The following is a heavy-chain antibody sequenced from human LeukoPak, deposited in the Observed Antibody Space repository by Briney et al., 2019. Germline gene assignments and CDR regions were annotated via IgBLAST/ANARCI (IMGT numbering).Heavy chain of an antibody. CDR1: GGSFSSYY. CDR2: INHSGST. D-gene: IGHD3-22*01. J-gene: IGHJ4*02. CDR3: ARRHYYDSSGYNPGFDY. Sequence: SETLSLTCAVYGGSFSSYYWSWIRQPPGKGLEWIGEINHSGSTNYNPSLKSRVTISVDTSKNQFSLKLSSVTAADTAVYYCARRHYYDSSGYNPGFDYWGQGTLVTVSS. V-gene: IGHV4-34*01.